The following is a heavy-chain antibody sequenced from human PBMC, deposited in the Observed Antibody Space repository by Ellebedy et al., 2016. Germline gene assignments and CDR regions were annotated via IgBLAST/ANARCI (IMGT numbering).Heavy chain of an antibody. CDR3: ARGVGRLQYTNDY. J-gene: IGHJ4*02. CDR2: ISYDGSNK. D-gene: IGHD5-24*01. CDR1: GFTFSSYA. Sequence: GESLKISCAASGFTFSSYAMHWVRQAPGKGLEWVAVISYDGSNKYYADSVKGRFTISRDNSKNTLYLQMNSLRAEDTAVYYCARGVGRLQYTNDYWGQGTLVTVSS. V-gene: IGHV3-30-3*01.